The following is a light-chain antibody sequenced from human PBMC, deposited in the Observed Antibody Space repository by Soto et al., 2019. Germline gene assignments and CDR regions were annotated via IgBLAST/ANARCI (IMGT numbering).Light chain of an antibody. V-gene: IGKV3D-20*02. CDR1: QSLSSNF. CDR3: QQYKNWPIT. CDR2: DSS. J-gene: IGKJ5*01. Sequence: EIVLTQSPATLSLSPGERATLSCRASQSLSSNFLAWYQQKPGQPPRLLIYDSSTRATGFPDRFSGSGSGTDFTLTISSLQSDDFAVYYCQQYKNWPITFGQGTRLEIK.